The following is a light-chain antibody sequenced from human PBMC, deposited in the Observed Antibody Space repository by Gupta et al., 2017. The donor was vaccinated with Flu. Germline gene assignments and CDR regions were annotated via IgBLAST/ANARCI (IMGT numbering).Light chain of an antibody. J-gene: IGLJ2*01. CDR3: YSSGSNGDHS. Sequence: PVQTASTACCGDICPLKYVYWYQQNPGQAPMLILFDDNKRPSGVPERFSGSRSGTMASLTISGVQAEDEADYYCYSSGSNGDHSFGGGTRLTVL. V-gene: IGLV3-10*01. CDR1: ICPLKY. CDR2: DDN.